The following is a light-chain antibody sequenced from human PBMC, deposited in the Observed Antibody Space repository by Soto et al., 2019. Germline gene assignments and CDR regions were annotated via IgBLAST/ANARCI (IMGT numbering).Light chain of an antibody. Sequence: DIVMTQSPDSLAVSLGERATINCKSSQSVLYSSNNKNYLAWYQQKPGQPPKPLIYWASSRESGVPDRFSGSESGTDFTLTISSLQAEDVAVYYFQQYYSTPWTFGQGTKWEIK. CDR2: WAS. CDR1: QSVLYSSNNKNY. V-gene: IGKV4-1*01. J-gene: IGKJ1*01. CDR3: QQYYSTPWT.